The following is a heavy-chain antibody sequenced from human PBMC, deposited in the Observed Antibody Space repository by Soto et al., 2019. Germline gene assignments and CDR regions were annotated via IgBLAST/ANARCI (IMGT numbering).Heavy chain of an antibody. V-gene: IGHV4-59*01. CDR1: GGSISSNY. CDR3: GRVSSMATIGF. J-gene: IGHJ4*02. CDR2: IYYSGTT. D-gene: IGHD5-12*01. Sequence: SETLSLTCTVSGGSISSNYWSWIRQPPGKGLEWIGYIYYSGTTIYNPSLKSRVTISVDTSKNQFSLKLSSVTAADTAVYYCGRVSSMATIGFWGQGTLVTASS.